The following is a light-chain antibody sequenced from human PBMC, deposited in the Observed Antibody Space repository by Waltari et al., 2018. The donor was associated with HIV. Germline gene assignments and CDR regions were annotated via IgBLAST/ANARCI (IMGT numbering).Light chain of an antibody. J-gene: IGKJ4*01. CDR2: WAS. CDR1: RSILYSSNNQNY. CDR3: QQYYTIGPT. Sequence: DIVMTQSPNSLAVSLGERATINCRSSRSILYSSNNQNYLAWYQQKPGQSPKVLIYWASTPSGVPDRFSGSGSGTNFSLTISSLQSDDVALYYCQQYYTIGPTFGGGTKVE. V-gene: IGKV4-1*01.